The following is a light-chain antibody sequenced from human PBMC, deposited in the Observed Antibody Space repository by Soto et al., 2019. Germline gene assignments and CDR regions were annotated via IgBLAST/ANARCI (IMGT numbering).Light chain of an antibody. Sequence: EIVLTQSPGTLTLSPGERATLYCRASQSVNSIYLAWYQQKPGQAPRLLIYGASSRATGIPDRFSGSGSGTDFTLTISRLEPEDFAVYYCQQYGSSPETFGQGTKVEIK. J-gene: IGKJ1*01. CDR3: QQYGSSPET. V-gene: IGKV3-20*01. CDR2: GAS. CDR1: QSVNSIY.